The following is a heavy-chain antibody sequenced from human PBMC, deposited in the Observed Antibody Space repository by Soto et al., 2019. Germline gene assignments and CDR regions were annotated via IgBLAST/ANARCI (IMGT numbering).Heavy chain of an antibody. CDR3: AREACSTTSCSHD. CDR2: INHYGST. CDR1: GGSFSGYY. Sequence: SETLSLTCAVYGGSFSGYYWSWIRQPPGKGLEWIGEINHYGSTNQNPSLKSRVTLSIDTSKNQFSLKLSSVTAADTAVYYCAREACSTTSCSHDWGQGPTVTVSS. V-gene: IGHV4-34*01. D-gene: IGHD2-2*01. J-gene: IGHJ6*02.